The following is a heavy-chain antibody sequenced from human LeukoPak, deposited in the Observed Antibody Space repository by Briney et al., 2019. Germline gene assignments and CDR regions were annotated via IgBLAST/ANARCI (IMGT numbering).Heavy chain of an antibody. CDR1: GFTFSYYG. CDR2: ISYDGSNK. D-gene: IGHD3-10*01. CDR3: AKQTEAPVRGVIRAPGDH. V-gene: IGHV3-30*18. Sequence: GGSLRLSCAASGFTFSYYGMHWVRQAPGKGLEWVAVISYDGSNKYYTDSVKGRFTISRDNSKNTLYLQMNSLRAEDTAVYYCAKQTEAPVRGVIRAPGDHWGQGTLVIVSS. J-gene: IGHJ4*02.